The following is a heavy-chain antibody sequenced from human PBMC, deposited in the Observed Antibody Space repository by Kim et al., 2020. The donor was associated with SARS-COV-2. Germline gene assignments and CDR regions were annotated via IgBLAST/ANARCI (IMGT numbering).Heavy chain of an antibody. CDR3: ARNRVVVGARVSYYYYYGMDV. V-gene: IGHV4-34*01. CDR2: INHSGST. Sequence: SETLSLTCAVYGGSFSGYYWSWIRQPPGKGLEWIGEINHSGSTNYNPSLKSRVTISVDTSKNQFSLKLSSVTAADTAVYYCARNRVVVGARVSYYYYYGMDVWGQGTTVTVSS. J-gene: IGHJ6*02. D-gene: IGHD1-26*01. CDR1: GGSFSGYY.